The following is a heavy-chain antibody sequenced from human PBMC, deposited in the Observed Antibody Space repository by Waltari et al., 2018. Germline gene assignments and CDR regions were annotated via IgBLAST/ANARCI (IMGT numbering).Heavy chain of an antibody. D-gene: IGHD7-27*01. Sequence: QVQLVQSGAEVKKPGASVKVSCKASGYTFTGYYMHWVRQAPGQGLEWMGWINPNSGGTNYAQKCQGRVTMTRDTSISTAYMELSRLRSDDTAVYYCAGGEHPYYGMDVCGQGTTVTVSS. J-gene: IGHJ6*02. CDR3: AGGEHPYYGMDV. V-gene: IGHV1-2*02. CDR1: GYTFTGYY. CDR2: INPNSGGT.